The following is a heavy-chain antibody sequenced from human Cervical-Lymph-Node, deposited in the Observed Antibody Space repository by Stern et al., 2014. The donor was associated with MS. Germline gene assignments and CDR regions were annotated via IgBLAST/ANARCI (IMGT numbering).Heavy chain of an antibody. CDR1: GFSLSHARMG. CDR2: IFSNDAK. Sequence: QVTFRESGPVLVKPTETLTLTCTVSGFSLSHARMGVSWIRQPPGKALEWLTHIFSNDAKSYSSPLKRRLTISQDTSKSQVVLTMTNMDPVDTATYYCARMVVAVAGTVGAFDIWGQGTMVTVSS. D-gene: IGHD6-19*01. V-gene: IGHV2-26*01. J-gene: IGHJ3*02. CDR3: ARMVVAVAGTVGAFDI.